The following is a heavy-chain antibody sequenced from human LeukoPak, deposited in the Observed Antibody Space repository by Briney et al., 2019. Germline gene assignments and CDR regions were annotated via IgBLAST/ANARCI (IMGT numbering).Heavy chain of an antibody. Sequence: WASVKASCKASGGTFSSYAISWVRQAPGQGLEWMGGIIPIFGTANYAQKFQGRVTITTDESTSTAYMELSSLRSEDTAVYYCARGPAAAAASDWGQGTLVTVSS. J-gene: IGHJ4*02. CDR2: IIPIFGTA. CDR1: GGTFSSYA. D-gene: IGHD2-15*01. V-gene: IGHV1-69*05. CDR3: ARGPAAAAASD.